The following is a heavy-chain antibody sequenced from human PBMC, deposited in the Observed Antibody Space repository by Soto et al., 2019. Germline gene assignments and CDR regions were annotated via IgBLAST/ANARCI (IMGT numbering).Heavy chain of an antibody. CDR1: GYTFTSYA. D-gene: IGHD5-18*01. J-gene: IGHJ6*03. V-gene: IGHV1-3*01. Sequence: ASVKVSCKASGYTFTSYAMHWVRQAPGQRLEWMGWINAGNGNTKYSQKFQGRVTITRDTSASTAYMELSSLRSEDTAVYYCARGGGQYSYGYIHYYHLDVWGKGTTVTVSS. CDR2: INAGNGNT. CDR3: ARGGGQYSYGYIHYYHLDV.